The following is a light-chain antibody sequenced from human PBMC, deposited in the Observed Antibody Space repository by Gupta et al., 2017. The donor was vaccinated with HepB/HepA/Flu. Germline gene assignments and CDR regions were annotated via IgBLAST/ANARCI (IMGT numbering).Light chain of an antibody. Sequence: AIRMTQSPSSFSASTGDRVTFTCRASQGISSYLAWYQQKPGKAPKLLIYAASTLQSGVPSRFSGSGSGTDFTLTISCLQSEDFATYYCQQDDSYPGTFGQGTKVEIK. CDR1: QGISSY. CDR2: AAS. J-gene: IGKJ1*01. CDR3: QQDDSYPGT. V-gene: IGKV1-8*01.